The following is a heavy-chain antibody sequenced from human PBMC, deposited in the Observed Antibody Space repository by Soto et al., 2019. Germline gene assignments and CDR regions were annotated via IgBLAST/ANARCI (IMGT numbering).Heavy chain of an antibody. CDR3: AKSYPIPVISLEY. J-gene: IGHJ4*02. D-gene: IGHD2-8*01. V-gene: IGHV3-30*18. CDR1: GFTFSSYG. CDR2: ISYDGGDK. Sequence: QVQLVESGGGVVQPGRSLRLSCTASGFTFSSYGMHWVRLAPGKGLEWVAVISYDGGDKYYTDSVKGRFTISRDKSKSTLYLQMNILRTDDTAVYYCAKSYPIPVISLEYWGQGTLGTVSS.